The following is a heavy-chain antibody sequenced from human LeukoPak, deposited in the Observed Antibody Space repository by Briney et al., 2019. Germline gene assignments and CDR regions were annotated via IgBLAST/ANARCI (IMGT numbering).Heavy chain of an antibody. D-gene: IGHD3-10*01. CDR1: GGSISSGSYY. Sequence: SQTLSLTCTVSGGSISSGSYYWRWIRQPAGKGLEWIGRIYTSGSTNYNPSLKSRVTISVDTSKNQFSLKLSAVTAADTAVYYCASLRRITMVRGVISDYYYYYYMDVWGKGTTVTISS. CDR2: IYTSGST. J-gene: IGHJ6*03. CDR3: ASLRRITMVRGVISDYYYYYYMDV. V-gene: IGHV4-61*02.